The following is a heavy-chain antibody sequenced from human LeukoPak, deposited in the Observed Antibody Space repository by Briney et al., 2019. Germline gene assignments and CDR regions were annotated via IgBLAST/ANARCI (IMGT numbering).Heavy chain of an antibody. D-gene: IGHD1-26*01. CDR1: GFTFRDYSDYW. CDR2: INQDGSGE. Sequence: GGSLRLSCAASGFTFRDYSDYWMSWVRQAPGKGLEWVANINQDGSGENYVDSVKGRFTISRDNAKNSLYLQMNSLRAEDTAVYYCARVSSRGSHLKYWGQGTLVTVSS. V-gene: IGHV3-7*01. CDR3: ARVSSRGSHLKY. J-gene: IGHJ4*02.